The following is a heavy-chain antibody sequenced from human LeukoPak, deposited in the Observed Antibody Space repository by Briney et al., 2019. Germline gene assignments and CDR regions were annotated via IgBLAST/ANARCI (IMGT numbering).Heavy chain of an antibody. V-gene: IGHV3-11*04. CDR2: ISNSGSPV. CDR1: GFTFSDYY. D-gene: IGHD3-22*01. J-gene: IGHJ4*02. Sequence: GGSLRLSCAASGFTFSDYYMTWIRQAPGKGLEWVSHISNSGSPVHYTDSVKGRFTISRDNAKKSLYLQMNSLRAEDTAMYYCARVQYDSSGSYFDNWGQGILVTVSS. CDR3: ARVQYDSSGSYFDN.